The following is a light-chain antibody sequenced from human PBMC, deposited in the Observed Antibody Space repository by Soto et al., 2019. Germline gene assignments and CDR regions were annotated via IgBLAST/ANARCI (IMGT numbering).Light chain of an antibody. CDR2: SSI. J-gene: IGLJ7*01. V-gene: IGLV1-44*01. CDR1: SSNIGTNT. Sequence: QSVLTQPPSASGTPGQRVTISCSGGSSNIGTNTVNWYQQLPGTAPTLLIYSSIQRPSGVPDRFSGSKSGTSASLAISGLQSEDEGDYYCAAWDGSLNVGVFGGGTQLTVL. CDR3: AAWDGSLNVGV.